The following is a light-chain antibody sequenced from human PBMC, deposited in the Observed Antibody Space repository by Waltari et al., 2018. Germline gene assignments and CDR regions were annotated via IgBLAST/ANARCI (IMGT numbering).Light chain of an antibody. CDR2: GAS. V-gene: IGKV3D-15*03. J-gene: IGKJ4*01. CDR1: QSVSSN. CDR3: QQYNNWPLT. Sequence: EIVMTQSPATLSVSPGERATLPCRASQSVSSNLAWYQQKPGQAPRLLIYGASIRATGIPGRFSGSGSGTEFTLTISILQSEDFAVYYCQQYNNWPLTFGGGTKVEIK.